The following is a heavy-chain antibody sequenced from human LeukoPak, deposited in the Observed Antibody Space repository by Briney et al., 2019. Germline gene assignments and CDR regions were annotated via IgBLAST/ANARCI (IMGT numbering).Heavy chain of an antibody. J-gene: IGHJ4*02. CDR1: GFTFSGSW. V-gene: IGHV3-7*01. D-gene: IGHD1-14*01. CDR3: ARNRAAPED. CDR2: INQDASVQ. Sequence: PGGSLRLSCAASGFTFSGSWMTWVRQAPGKGLEWVASINQDASVQHLVDFVKGRFAISRDNAKNSLYLQMNSLRDDDTAIHYCARNRAAPEDWGQGTLVTVSS.